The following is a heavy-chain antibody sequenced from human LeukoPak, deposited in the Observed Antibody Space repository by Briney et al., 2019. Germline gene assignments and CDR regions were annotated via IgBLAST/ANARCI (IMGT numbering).Heavy chain of an antibody. V-gene: IGHV4-39*01. CDR1: GGSISSSSYY. Sequence: SETLSLTCTVSGGSISSSSYYWGWIRQPPGKGLEWIGSIYYSGSTYYNPSLKSRVTISVDTSKNQFSLELSSVTAADTAVYYCARLGSVEMATIRYYYYYGMDVWGQGTTVTVSS. D-gene: IGHD5-12*01. CDR3: ARLGSVEMATIRYYYYYGMDV. J-gene: IGHJ6*02. CDR2: IYYSGST.